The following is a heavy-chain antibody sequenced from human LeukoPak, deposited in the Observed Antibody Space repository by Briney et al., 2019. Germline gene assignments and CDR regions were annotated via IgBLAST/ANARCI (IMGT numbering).Heavy chain of an antibody. J-gene: IGHJ3*02. CDR3: ARPLEMATITGAFDI. CDR1: GFTFSSYA. V-gene: IGHV3-21*01. Sequence: GGSLRLSCAVSGFTFSSYAMHWVRQAPGKGLEWVSSISSSSSYIYYADSVKGRFTISRDNAKNSLYLQMNSLRAEDTAVYYCARPLEMATITGAFDIWGQGTMVTVSS. D-gene: IGHD5-24*01. CDR2: ISSSSSYI.